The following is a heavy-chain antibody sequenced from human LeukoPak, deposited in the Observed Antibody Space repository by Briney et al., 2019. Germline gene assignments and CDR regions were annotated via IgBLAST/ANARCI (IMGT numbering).Heavy chain of an antibody. CDR2: MNPNSGNT. V-gene: IGHV1-8*03. CDR3: ARVGIAVPNAFDI. CDR1: GYTFTSYG. J-gene: IGHJ3*02. D-gene: IGHD6-19*01. Sequence: ASVKVSCKASGYTFTSYGISWLRQAPGQGLEWMGWMNPNSGNTGYAQKFQGRVIITRNTSISTAYMELSSLRSEDTAVYYCARVGIAVPNAFDIWGQGTMVTVSS.